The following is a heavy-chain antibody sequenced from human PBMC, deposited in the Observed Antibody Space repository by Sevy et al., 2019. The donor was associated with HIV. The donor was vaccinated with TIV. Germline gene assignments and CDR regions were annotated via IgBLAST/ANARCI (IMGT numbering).Heavy chain of an antibody. D-gene: IGHD3-10*01. Sequence: GGSLRLSCAASGFTCSSYWMSWVRQAPGKGLEWVANIKKDGSEKYYVDSLKGRFTISRDNAKNSLYLQMNSLRAEGTDVYYCGRGLKLWFRENRVFDYWGQGTLVTASS. V-gene: IGHV3-7*03. CDR1: GFTCSSYW. CDR3: GRGLKLWFRENRVFDY. CDR2: IKKDGSEK. J-gene: IGHJ4*02.